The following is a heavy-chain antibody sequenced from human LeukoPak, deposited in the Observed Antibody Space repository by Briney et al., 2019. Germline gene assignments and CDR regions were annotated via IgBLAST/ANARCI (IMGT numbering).Heavy chain of an antibody. CDR3: ARESQLWLHYYYYGMDV. CDR2: IYYSGST. D-gene: IGHD5-18*01. CDR1: GGSISSYY. Sequence: PSETLSLTCTDSGGSISSYYWSWIRQPPGKGLEWIGYIYYSGSTNYNPSLKSRVTISVDTSKNQFSLKLSSVTAADTAVYYCARESQLWLHYYYYGMDVWGQGTTVTVSS. V-gene: IGHV4-59*01. J-gene: IGHJ6*02.